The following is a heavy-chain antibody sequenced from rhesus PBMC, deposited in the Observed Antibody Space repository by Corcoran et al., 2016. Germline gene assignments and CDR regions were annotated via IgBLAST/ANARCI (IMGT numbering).Heavy chain of an antibody. CDR3: ARDRPAIDY. Sequence: QVQLQESGPGVVKPSETLSLTCAVSGGSISESYRWSWIRQPPGKGLEWIGYIYGSTSPTTYTPSLKSRVTISRDTSKNQFSLNLTSVTAADTAVYYCARDRPAIDYWGQGVLVTVSS. J-gene: IGHJ4*01. CDR1: GGSISESYR. CDR2: IYGSTSPT. D-gene: IGHD6-19*01. V-gene: IGHV4S10*01.